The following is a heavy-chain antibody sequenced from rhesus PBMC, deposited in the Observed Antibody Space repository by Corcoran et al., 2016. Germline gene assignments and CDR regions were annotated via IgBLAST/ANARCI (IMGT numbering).Heavy chain of an antibody. CDR1: GGSIHCGSSQ. Sequence: QLQLQVSGPGLVKPSANLSLPCAVAGGSIHCGSSQWSWFRQPPGKGLEWNGYITYSGSTNYNQSLKSRVACSRDTSKNQFSLKLSSVTAADTAVYYCARSGTYYFYFDYWGQGVLVTVSS. V-gene: IGHV4-122*02. CDR3: ARSGTYYFYFDY. CDR2: ITYSGST. D-gene: IGHD3-16*01. J-gene: IGHJ4*01.